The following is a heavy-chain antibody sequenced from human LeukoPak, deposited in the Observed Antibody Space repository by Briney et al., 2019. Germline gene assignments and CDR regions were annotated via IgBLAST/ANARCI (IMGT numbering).Heavy chain of an antibody. J-gene: IGHJ4*02. CDR1: GFTFSDSY. Sequence: PGGSLRLSCAASGFTFSDSYMTWIRQAPGKGLEWVSYISNSGSSIYYADSVKGRFTTSRDNAKSSLYLQMNSLRAEDTAVYYCARRTGYSSGWWPVRTTWGVDYWGQGTLVTVSS. V-gene: IGHV3-11*04. CDR3: ARRTGYSSGWWPVRTTWGVDY. CDR2: ISNSGSSI. D-gene: IGHD6-19*01.